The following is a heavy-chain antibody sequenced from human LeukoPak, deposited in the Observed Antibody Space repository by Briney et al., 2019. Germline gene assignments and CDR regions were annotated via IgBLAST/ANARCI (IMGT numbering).Heavy chain of an antibody. CDR3: VRRAAVRGMDF. Sequence: PGGSLRLSCTASGFIFDTHTLTWVRQAPGKGLEWVASISGSGDSTNHGDSVKGRFTISRDNFKRTVHLEMSNLRADDTAMYYCVRRAAVRGMDFWGLGTTVIVSS. D-gene: IGHD1-14*01. CDR1: GFIFDTHT. J-gene: IGHJ6*02. V-gene: IGHV3-23*01. CDR2: ISGSGDST.